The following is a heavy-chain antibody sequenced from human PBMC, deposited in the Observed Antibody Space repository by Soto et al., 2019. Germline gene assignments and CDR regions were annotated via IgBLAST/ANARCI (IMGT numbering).Heavy chain of an antibody. CDR3: ARRGGYVTFDY. D-gene: IGHD5-12*01. Sequence: GASVKVSCKASGYTFTTYAMHWVRQAPGQSLEWMGWIDTGNGNTKYSQKFQGRVTITRDTSASTAYMELSSLRSEDTAVYYCARRGGYVTFDYWGQGTLVTVS. V-gene: IGHV1-3*04. J-gene: IGHJ4*02. CDR1: GYTFTTYA. CDR2: IDTGNGNT.